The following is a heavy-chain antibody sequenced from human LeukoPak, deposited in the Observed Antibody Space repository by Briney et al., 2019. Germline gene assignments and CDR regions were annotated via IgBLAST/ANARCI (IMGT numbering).Heavy chain of an antibody. J-gene: IGHJ4*02. Sequence: ASVTVSSTASLSTFTAYYIHWLRQAPGQGPEWMGWIKPDSGSSHYAQKFQGRVTMTRDTSRNSAYMDLTRLKSDDTAVYYCARARVPIAVAGLYYFDYWGQGALVTVSS. CDR2: IKPDSGSS. CDR1: LSTFTAYY. D-gene: IGHD6-19*01. CDR3: ARARVPIAVAGLYYFDY. V-gene: IGHV1-2*02.